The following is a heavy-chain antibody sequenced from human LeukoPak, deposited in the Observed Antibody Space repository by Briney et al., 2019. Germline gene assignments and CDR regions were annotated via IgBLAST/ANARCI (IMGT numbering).Heavy chain of an antibody. CDR1: GFTFSNAW. J-gene: IGHJ4*02. CDR2: IKSKTDGGTT. D-gene: IGHD1-26*01. V-gene: IGHV3-15*01. CDR3: TTDLTGATPRYFDY. Sequence: PGGSLRLSCAASGFTFSNAWMSWVRQAPGKGLEWVGRIKSKTDGGTTDYAAPVKGRFTISRDDSKNTLYLQMNSLKTEDTAVYYCTTDLTGATPRYFDYWGQGTLVTVSS.